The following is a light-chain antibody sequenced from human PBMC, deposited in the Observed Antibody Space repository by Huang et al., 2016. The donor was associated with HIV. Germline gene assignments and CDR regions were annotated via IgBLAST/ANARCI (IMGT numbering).Light chain of an antibody. Sequence: EIVLTQSPATLSLSPGERAALSCRATQSIINNLAWYQQNAGQSPRLLIYGASTRATGSPARFRGSGSGTDFTLTISSLQSEDFAVYYCQQYNDWPPLLTFGGGTKVEIK. CDR2: GAS. CDR3: QQYNDWPPLLT. J-gene: IGKJ4*01. V-gene: IGKV3-15*01. CDR1: QSIINN.